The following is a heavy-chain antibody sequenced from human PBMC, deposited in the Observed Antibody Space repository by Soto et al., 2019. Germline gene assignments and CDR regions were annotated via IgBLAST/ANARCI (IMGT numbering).Heavy chain of an antibody. CDR3: ARGFFVSSVPGTTGTTTHFDY. Sequence: SETLSLTCAVYGGSFSGYYWSWIRQPPGKGLEWIGEINHSGSTNYNPSLKSRVTISVDTSKNQFSLKLSSVTAADTAVYYCARGFFVSSVPGTTGTTTHFDYWGQGTLVTVSS. J-gene: IGHJ4*02. CDR1: GGSFSGYY. CDR2: INHSGST. D-gene: IGHD1-1*01. V-gene: IGHV4-34*01.